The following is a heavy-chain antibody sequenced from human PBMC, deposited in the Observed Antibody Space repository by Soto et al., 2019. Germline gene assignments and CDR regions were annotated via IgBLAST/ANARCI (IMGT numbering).Heavy chain of an antibody. CDR1: GFTFSSYA. V-gene: IGHV3-23*01. Sequence: PGGSLRLSCAASGFTFSSYAMSWVRQAPGKGLEWVSAISGSGGSTYYADSVKGRFTISRDNSRNMLYLQMNSLRPDDTAVYYCVRAPSGSYPEFDYWGQGTLVTVSS. J-gene: IGHJ4*02. D-gene: IGHD1-26*01. CDR3: VRAPSGSYPEFDY. CDR2: ISGSGGST.